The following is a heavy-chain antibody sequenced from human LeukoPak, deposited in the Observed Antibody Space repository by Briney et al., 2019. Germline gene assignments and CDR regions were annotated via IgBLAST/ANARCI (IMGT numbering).Heavy chain of an antibody. Sequence: SEALSLTCAVYGGSFSGYYWCWIRQPPGKGLEGIGEINHSGSTNYNLSLKSRVSISVETSKNQFSMKLNSVTAADTAVYYCARVPYSGSYSSPYFDYWGQGTLVTVSS. D-gene: IGHD1-26*01. CDR1: GGSFSGYY. J-gene: IGHJ4*02. CDR2: INHSGST. V-gene: IGHV4-34*01. CDR3: ARVPYSGSYSSPYFDY.